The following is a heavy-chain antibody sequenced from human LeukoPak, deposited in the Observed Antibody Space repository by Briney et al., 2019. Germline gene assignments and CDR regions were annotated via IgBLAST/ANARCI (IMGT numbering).Heavy chain of an antibody. CDR2: ISYDGSNK. D-gene: IGHD6-19*01. J-gene: IGHJ4*02. Sequence: GRSLRLSCAASGFTFSSYGMHWVRQAPGQGLEWVAVISYDGSNKYYADSVKGRFTISRDNSKNTLYLQMNSLRAEDTAVYYCAKPRDSSGWPGFDYWGQGTLVTVSS. CDR3: AKPRDSSGWPGFDY. CDR1: GFTFSSYG. V-gene: IGHV3-30*18.